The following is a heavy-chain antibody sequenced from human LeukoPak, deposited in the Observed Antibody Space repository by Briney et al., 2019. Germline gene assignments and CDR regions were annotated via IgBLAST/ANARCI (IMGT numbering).Heavy chain of an antibody. J-gene: IGHJ2*01. CDR2: IYSGATT. Sequence: GGSLRLSCAASGLTVSTKYMNWVRQAPRKGLEWVSIIYSGATTYYADFVKGRLTISRDTSKNTVSLQMNSLRAEDTSVYFCARVGDHFHWNLDLWGRGTLVTVSS. CDR3: ARVGDHFHWNLDL. V-gene: IGHV3-53*01. D-gene: IGHD3-3*02. CDR1: GLTVSTKY.